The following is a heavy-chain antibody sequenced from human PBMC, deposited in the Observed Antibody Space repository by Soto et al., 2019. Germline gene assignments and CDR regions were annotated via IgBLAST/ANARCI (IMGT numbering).Heavy chain of an antibody. V-gene: IGHV4-39*01. CDR2: IYYSVSI. Sequence: PSETLSLTCSVSGDSINSDNYYWGWIRQPPGKWLEWIGSIYYSVSIYYNPSLKSRFTISVDTSKNQFSLKRSSVTAADTAVYYCASDYGDYTRFDYWGQGTLVTVSS. D-gene: IGHD4-17*01. CDR3: ASDYGDYTRFDY. CDR1: GDSINSDNYY. J-gene: IGHJ4*02.